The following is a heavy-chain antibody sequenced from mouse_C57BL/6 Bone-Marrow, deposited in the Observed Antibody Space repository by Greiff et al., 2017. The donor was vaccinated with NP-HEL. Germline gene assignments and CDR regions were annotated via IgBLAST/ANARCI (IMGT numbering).Heavy chain of an antibody. J-gene: IGHJ2*01. Sequence: EVKLMESGGGLVQPKGSLKLSCAASGFSFNTYAMNWVRQAPGKGLEWVARIRSKSNNYATYYADSVKDRFTISRDDSESMLYLQMNNLKTEDTAMYYCVRQGYGSRTDYWGQGTTLTVSS. D-gene: IGHD1-1*01. CDR1: GFSFNTYA. CDR2: IRSKSNNYAT. V-gene: IGHV10-1*01. CDR3: VRQGYGSRTDY.